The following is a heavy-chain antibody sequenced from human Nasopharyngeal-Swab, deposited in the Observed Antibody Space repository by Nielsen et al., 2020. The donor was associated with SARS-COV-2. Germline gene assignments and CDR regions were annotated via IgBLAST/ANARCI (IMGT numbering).Heavy chain of an antibody. CDR2: INHSGNT. Sequence: SETLSLTCVVYGGSFTSYYWGWIRQPPGKGLEWIAEINHSGNTHYNLSLKSRVTMSVDTSKNQFSLRLSSVTAADTAVYYCARGLSGVVPAPILGLGPFYSYYYMDVWGKGTTVTVSS. CDR3: ARGLSGVVPAPILGLGPFYSYYYMDV. D-gene: IGHD2-2*01. J-gene: IGHJ6*03. CDR1: GGSFTSYY. V-gene: IGHV4-34*01.